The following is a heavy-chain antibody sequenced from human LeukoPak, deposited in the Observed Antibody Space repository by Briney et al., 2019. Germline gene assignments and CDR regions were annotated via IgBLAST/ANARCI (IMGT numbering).Heavy chain of an antibody. CDR3: ARGDPPVYDSSGSTFDY. J-gene: IGHJ4*02. D-gene: IGHD3-22*01. V-gene: IGHV4-34*01. CDR1: GGSFSGYY. Sequence: KSSETLSLTCAVYGGSFSGYYWSWIRQPPGKGLEWIGEINHSGSTNYNPSLKSRVTISVDTSKNQFSLKLSSVTAADTAVYYCARGDPPVYDSSGSTFDYWGQGTLVTVSS. CDR2: INHSGST.